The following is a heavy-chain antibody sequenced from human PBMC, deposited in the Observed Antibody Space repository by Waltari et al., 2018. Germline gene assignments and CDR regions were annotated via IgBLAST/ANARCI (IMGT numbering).Heavy chain of an antibody. CDR3: ARDLYSSSSLLDY. J-gene: IGHJ4*02. V-gene: IGHV3-30-3*01. D-gene: IGHD6-13*01. CDR1: GFTFSSYA. Sequence: QVQLVESGGGVVQPGRSLRLSCAASGFTFSSYAMHWVRQAPGKGLEWVAVISYDGSNKSYADSVKGRFTISRDNSKNTLYLQMNSLRAEDTAVYYCARDLYSSSSLLDYWGQGTLVTVSS. CDR2: ISYDGSNK.